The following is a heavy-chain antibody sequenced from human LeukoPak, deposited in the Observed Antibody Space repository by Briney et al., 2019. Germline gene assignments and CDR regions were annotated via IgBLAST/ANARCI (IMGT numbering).Heavy chain of an antibody. D-gene: IGHD6-13*01. CDR3: ARERPNSSSWYARWFDP. J-gene: IGHJ5*02. Sequence: GASVKVSCKASGYTFTGNFMHWVRQAPGQGLEWMGWINPNSGGTNYAQKFQGRVTMTRDTSISTAYIELSRLKSDDTAVYYCARERPNSSSWYARWFDPWGQGTLVTVSS. V-gene: IGHV1-2*02. CDR1: GYTFTGNF. CDR2: INPNSGGT.